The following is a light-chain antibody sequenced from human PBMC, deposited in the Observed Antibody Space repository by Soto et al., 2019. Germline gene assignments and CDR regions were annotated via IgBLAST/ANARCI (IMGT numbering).Light chain of an antibody. J-gene: IGKJ2*01. CDR1: QSVGSN. CDR3: QQYSNWPFT. CDR2: GES. V-gene: IGKV3-15*01. Sequence: EIVMTQSPATLSVSPGERVTLSCRASQSVGSNLAWYQQKPGQVPRLLIYGESSRATGIPTTFSGSGSGAEFTLTISSLQSEDFAIYYCQQYSNWPFTFGQGTKV.